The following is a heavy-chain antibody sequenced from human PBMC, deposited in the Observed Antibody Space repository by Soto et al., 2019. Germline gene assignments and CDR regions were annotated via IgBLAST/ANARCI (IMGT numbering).Heavy chain of an antibody. D-gene: IGHD1-26*01. CDR1: GGSISVYY. CDR2: IYASGSP. CDR3: ARGVGSSPPRY. V-gene: IGHV4-59*01. J-gene: IGHJ4*02. Sequence: SETLSLTCTISGGSISVYYLSWIRQSPGQALEWIGYIYASGSPYYNPSLRSRVLISADTSKNQVSLELTSATAADTAVYFCARGVGSSPPRYWGRGTLVTVSS.